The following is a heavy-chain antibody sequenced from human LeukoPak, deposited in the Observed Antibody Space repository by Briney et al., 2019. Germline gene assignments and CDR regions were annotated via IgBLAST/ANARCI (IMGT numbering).Heavy chain of an antibody. J-gene: IGHJ4*02. V-gene: IGHV4-4*07. D-gene: IGHD3-9*01. CDR1: GGSISSYY. Sequence: PSETLSLTCTVSGGSISSYYWSWIRQPAGKGLEWIGRISTSGSTNYNPSLKIRVTMSVDTSKNQFSLKLSSVTAADTAVYYCARETYYDILTGYLDYWGQGTLVTVSS. CDR3: ARETYYDILTGYLDY. CDR2: ISTSGST.